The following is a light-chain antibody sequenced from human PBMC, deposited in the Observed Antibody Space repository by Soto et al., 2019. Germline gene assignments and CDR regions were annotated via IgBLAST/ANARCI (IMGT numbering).Light chain of an antibody. CDR2: LNSDGSH. V-gene: IGLV4-69*01. Sequence: QLVLTQSPSASASLGASVKLTYTLSSGHSSYAIAWHQQQPEKGPRYLMKLNSDGSHSKGDGIPDRFSGSSSGAERYLTISSLQSEDEADYYCQTWGTGPVVFGGGTKVTVL. CDR3: QTWGTGPVV. J-gene: IGLJ2*01. CDR1: SGHSSYA.